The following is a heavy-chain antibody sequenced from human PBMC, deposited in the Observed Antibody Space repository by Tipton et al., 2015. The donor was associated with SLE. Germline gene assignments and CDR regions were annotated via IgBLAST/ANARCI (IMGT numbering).Heavy chain of an antibody. V-gene: IGHV4-61*09. Sequence: TLSLTCTVSGGSISSGSYYWSWIRQPAGKGLEWIGYIYTSGSTNYNPSLKSRVTISVDTSKNQFSLKLNSVTPEDTAVYYCARGGAVAGRPLLVDIWGQGTMVTVSS. D-gene: IGHD6-19*01. J-gene: IGHJ3*02. CDR1: GGSISSGSYY. CDR3: ARGGAVAGRPLLVDI. CDR2: IYTSGST.